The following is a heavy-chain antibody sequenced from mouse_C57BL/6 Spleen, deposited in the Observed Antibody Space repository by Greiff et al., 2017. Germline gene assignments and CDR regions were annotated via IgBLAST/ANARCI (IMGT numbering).Heavy chain of an antibody. CDR2: IWSDGST. CDR3: ARGSHYYGSSYDFDY. J-gene: IGHJ2*01. D-gene: IGHD1-1*01. Sequence: VQLQQSGPGLVAPSQSLSITCTVSGFSLTSYGVHWVRQPPGKGLEWLVVIWSDGSTTYNSALKSRLSISKDNSKSQVFLKMNSLQTDDTAMYYCARGSHYYGSSYDFDYWGQGTTLTVSS. CDR1: GFSLTSYG. V-gene: IGHV2-6*03.